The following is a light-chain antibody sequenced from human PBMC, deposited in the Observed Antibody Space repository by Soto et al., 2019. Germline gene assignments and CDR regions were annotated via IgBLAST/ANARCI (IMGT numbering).Light chain of an antibody. CDR1: SSDVGGYNY. J-gene: IGLJ1*01. Sequence: QSALTQPPSASGSPGQSVTISCTGTSSDVGGYNYVSWYQQHPGKAPKLMIYEVSKRPSGVPDRFSGSKSGTTASLTVSCLPDEDEADYYCSSYAGSNNFVFGTGTKLTVL. CDR3: SSYAGSNNFV. CDR2: EVS. V-gene: IGLV2-8*01.